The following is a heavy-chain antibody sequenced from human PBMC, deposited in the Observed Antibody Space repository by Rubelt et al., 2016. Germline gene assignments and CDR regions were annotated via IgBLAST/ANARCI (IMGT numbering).Heavy chain of an antibody. J-gene: IGHJ6*02. CDR2: ISYDGSNK. Sequence: QVQLVESGGGVVQPGRSLRLSCAASGFTFSSYAMHWVRQAPGKGLEWVAVISYDGSNKYYADSVKGRFTISRDNSKNTLYLQMNSLRAEDTAVYYCARERKGNSNYGSYYYYGMDVWGQGTTVTVSS. CDR3: ARERKGNSNYGSYYYYGMDV. CDR1: GFTFSSYA. D-gene: IGHD4-11*01. V-gene: IGHV3-30*04.